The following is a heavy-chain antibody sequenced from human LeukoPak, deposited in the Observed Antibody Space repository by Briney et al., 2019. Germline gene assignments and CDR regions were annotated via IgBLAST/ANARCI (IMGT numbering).Heavy chain of an antibody. CDR2: IIPIFGTA. V-gene: IGHV1-69*06. D-gene: IGHD2-15*01. Sequence: SVKVSCKASGYTFTSYAMNWVRQAPGQGLEWMGWIIPIFGTANYAQKFQGRVTITADKSTSTAYMELSSLRSEDTAVYYCARESCSGGSCYLGAFDIWGQGTMVTVSS. CDR3: ARESCSGGSCYLGAFDI. J-gene: IGHJ3*02. CDR1: GYTFTSYA.